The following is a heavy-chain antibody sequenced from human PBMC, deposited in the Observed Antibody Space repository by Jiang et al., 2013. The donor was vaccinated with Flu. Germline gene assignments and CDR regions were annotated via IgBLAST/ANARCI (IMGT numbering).Heavy chain of an antibody. CDR2: INPSGGST. D-gene: IGHD6-19*01. J-gene: IGHJ5*02. V-gene: IGHV1-46*01. Sequence: GYTFTSYYMHWVRQAPGQGLEWMGIINPSGGSTSYAQKFQGRVTMTRDTSTSTVYMELSSLRSEDTAVYYCARGVAGTFFFDPWGQGTLVTVSS. CDR3: ARGVAGTFFFDP. CDR1: GYTFTSYY.